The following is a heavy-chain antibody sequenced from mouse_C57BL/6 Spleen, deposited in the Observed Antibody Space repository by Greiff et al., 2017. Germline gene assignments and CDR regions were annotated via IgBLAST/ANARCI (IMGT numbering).Heavy chain of an antibody. CDR3: ARGTIVTTPWYFDV. Sequence: EVHLVESGGGLVKPGGSLKLSCAASGFTFSSYAMSWVRQTPEKRLEWVATISDGGSYTYYPDNVKGRFTISRDNAKNNLYLQMSHLKSEDTAMYYCARGTIVTTPWYFDVWGTGTTVTVSS. J-gene: IGHJ1*03. V-gene: IGHV5-4*01. D-gene: IGHD2-5*01. CDR1: GFTFSSYA. CDR2: ISDGGSYT.